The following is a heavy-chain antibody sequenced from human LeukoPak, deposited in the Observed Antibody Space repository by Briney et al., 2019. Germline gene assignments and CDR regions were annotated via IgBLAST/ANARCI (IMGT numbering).Heavy chain of an antibody. J-gene: IGHJ5*02. D-gene: IGHD1-1*01. Sequence: SETLSLTCTVSGGSINNYYWSWIRQTPGKGLEWIGYMYYSGTTNYNPSHKSRVTISVDTSKNQFSLKLSSVTAADTAVYYCARSDWMRWFDPWGLGTLVTVSS. V-gene: IGHV4-59*08. CDR2: MYYSGTT. CDR3: ARSDWMRWFDP. CDR1: GGSINNYY.